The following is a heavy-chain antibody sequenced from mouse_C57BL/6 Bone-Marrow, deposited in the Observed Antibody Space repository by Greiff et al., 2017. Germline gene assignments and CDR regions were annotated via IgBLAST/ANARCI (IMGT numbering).Heavy chain of an antibody. Sequence: EVKLVESGGGLVKPGGSLKLSCAASGFTFSSYAMSWVRQTPEKRLEWVATISDGGSYTYYPDNVKGRFTISRDNAKNNLYLQMSHLKSEDTAMYYCARGANWDGMDYWGQGTSVTVSS. V-gene: IGHV5-4*03. D-gene: IGHD4-1*01. CDR1: GFTFSSYA. CDR3: ARGANWDGMDY. J-gene: IGHJ4*01. CDR2: ISDGGSYT.